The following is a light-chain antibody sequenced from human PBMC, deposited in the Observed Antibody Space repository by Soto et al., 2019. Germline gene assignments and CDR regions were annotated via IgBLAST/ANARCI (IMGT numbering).Light chain of an antibody. Sequence: QSALTQPASVSGSPGQSITISCTGTSSDAVSNNLVSWYQQHPGKAPKLIIYEVTKRPSGISNRFSGSTSGNTASLTISGSQAEDEADYSCCSYAGSSTFAFGSGTKLTVL. CDR2: EVT. CDR3: CSYAGSSTFA. CDR1: SSDAVSNNL. V-gene: IGLV2-23*02. J-gene: IGLJ2*01.